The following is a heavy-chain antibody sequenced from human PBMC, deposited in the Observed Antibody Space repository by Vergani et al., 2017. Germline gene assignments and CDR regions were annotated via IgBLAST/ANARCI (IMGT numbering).Heavy chain of an antibody. J-gene: IGHJ6*02. D-gene: IGHD3-22*01. V-gene: IGHV1-69*01. CDR3: ERGTGYYDSSGRRYYYYYGMDV. CDR1: GGTFSSYA. Sequence: QVQLVQSGAEVKKPGSSVKVSCKASGGTFSSYAISWVRQAPGQGLEWMGGIIPIFGTANYAQKFQGRVTITADESTSTAYMELSSLRSEDTAVYYCERGTGYYDSSGRRYYYYYGMDVWGQGTTVTVSS. CDR2: IIPIFGTA.